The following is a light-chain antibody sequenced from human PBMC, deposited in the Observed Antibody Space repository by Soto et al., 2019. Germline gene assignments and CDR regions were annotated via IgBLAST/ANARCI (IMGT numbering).Light chain of an antibody. CDR2: DAS. CDR1: QSVSSQ. J-gene: IGKJ4*01. V-gene: IGKV3-11*01. CDR3: QKCGVAPFT. Sequence: EIVLTQSPATLSLSPGERATLSCRASQSVSSQLAWYQQKPGQAPRLLIYDASKRATGIPARFSGSGSGTDFTLTISSLEPEDFAVYYCQKCGVAPFTFGGGTKVEIK.